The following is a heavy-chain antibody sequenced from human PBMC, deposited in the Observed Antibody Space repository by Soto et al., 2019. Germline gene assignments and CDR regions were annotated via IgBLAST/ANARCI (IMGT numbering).Heavy chain of an antibody. Sequence: EVQLVESGGVVVQPGGSLRLSCAASGFTFDAYTMHWVRQAPGKGLEWVSLISWDGGSTYYADSVKGRFTISRDNSKHSLYLQMNSLRTEDTALYYCAKDIALLFLDWPYGMAVWGQGTTVTVSS. CDR3: AKDIALLFLDWPYGMAV. D-gene: IGHD3-3*01. CDR2: ISWDGGST. J-gene: IGHJ6*02. V-gene: IGHV3-43*01. CDR1: GFTFDAYT.